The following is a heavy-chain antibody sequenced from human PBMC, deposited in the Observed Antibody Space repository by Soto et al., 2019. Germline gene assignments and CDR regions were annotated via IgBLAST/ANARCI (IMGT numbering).Heavy chain of an antibody. CDR1: GFTFSSYA. CDR3: ARPYCTGGSCSSPPDF. CDR2: ISGSGGST. D-gene: IGHD2-15*01. J-gene: IGHJ4*02. V-gene: IGHV3-23*01. Sequence: GGSLRLSCAASGFTFSSYAMSWVRQAPGKGLEWVSGISGSGGSTDYADSVKGRFTISRDNAKNTVYLQMNSLRAEDTAIYYCARPYCTGGSCSSPPDFWGQGTLVTV.